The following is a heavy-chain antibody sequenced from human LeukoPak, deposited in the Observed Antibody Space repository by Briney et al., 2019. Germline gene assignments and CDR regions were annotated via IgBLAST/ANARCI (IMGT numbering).Heavy chain of an antibody. CDR3: ARGGGGWPYYYYYMDV. J-gene: IGHJ6*03. Sequence: GGSLRLSCATSGFIFSNYAVNWVRQAPGKGLEWVSIISGSGDTTYYADSVKGRFTISRDNSKNTLYLQMNSLRAEDTAVYYCARGGGGWPYYYYYMDVWGKGTTVTVSS. CDR1: GFIFSNYA. CDR2: ISGSGDTT. D-gene: IGHD6-19*01. V-gene: IGHV3-23*01.